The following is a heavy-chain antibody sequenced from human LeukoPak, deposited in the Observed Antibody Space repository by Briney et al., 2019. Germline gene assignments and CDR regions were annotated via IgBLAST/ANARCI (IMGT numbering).Heavy chain of an antibody. CDR2: ISSSSSYI. CDR1: GFTFRSSW. V-gene: IGHV3-21*01. CDR3: ATARPGAKYYFDY. D-gene: IGHD6-6*01. Sequence: GGSLRLSCAASGFTFRSSWMHWVRQAPGKGLEWVSSISSSSSYIYYADSVKGRFTISRDNAKNSLYLQMNSLRAEDTAVYYCATARPGAKYYFDYWGQGTLVTVSS. J-gene: IGHJ4*02.